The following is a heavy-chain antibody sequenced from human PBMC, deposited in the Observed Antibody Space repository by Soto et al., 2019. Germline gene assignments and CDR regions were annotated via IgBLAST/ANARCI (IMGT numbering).Heavy chain of an antibody. CDR2: INSDGSST. V-gene: IGHV3-74*01. CDR3: ARDAEAPYYYGMDV. Sequence: EVQLVESGGGLVQPGGFLRLSCAASGFTFSSYWMHWVRQAPGKGLVWLSRINSDGSSTSYVESVKGRFTISRDNAKNKLFLQMNSLRAEEKAVYYCARDAEAPYYYGMDVWGQGTTVTVSS. J-gene: IGHJ6*02. CDR1: GFTFSSYW.